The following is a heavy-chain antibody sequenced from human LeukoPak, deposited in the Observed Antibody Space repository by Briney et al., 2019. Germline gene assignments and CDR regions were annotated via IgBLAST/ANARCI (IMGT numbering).Heavy chain of an antibody. CDR1: GDSISSGDYY. J-gene: IGHJ5*01. CDR2: ISSSGST. CDR3: GIAGAYDHNWFDS. D-gene: IGHD5-12*01. V-gene: IGHV4-61*02. Sequence: SQTLSLTCTVSGDSISSGDYYWSWIRQPAGKGLEWIGRISSSGSTNYNPSLKSRVTISVDTSKNQFSLRLTSVTAADTAVYARGIAGAYDHNWFDSWGQGTLVTVSS.